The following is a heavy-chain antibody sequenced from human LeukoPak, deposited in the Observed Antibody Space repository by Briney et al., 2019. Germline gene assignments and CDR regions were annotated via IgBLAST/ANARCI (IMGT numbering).Heavy chain of an antibody. CDR1: GGSFSGYY. CDR2: IYYSGST. V-gene: IGHV4-59*01. D-gene: IGHD1-26*01. Sequence: SETLSLTCAVYGGSFSGYYWSWIRQPPGKGLEWIGYIYYSGSTNYNPSLKSRVTISVDTSKNQCSLKLTSVTAADTAVYYCARSDSGTFYYYYGMDVWGQGTTVTVSS. J-gene: IGHJ6*02. CDR3: ARSDSGTFYYYYGMDV.